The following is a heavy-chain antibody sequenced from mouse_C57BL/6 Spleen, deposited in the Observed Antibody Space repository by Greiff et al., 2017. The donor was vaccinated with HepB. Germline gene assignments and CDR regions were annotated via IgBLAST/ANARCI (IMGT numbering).Heavy chain of an antibody. CDR3: ARGYDGSSYEEY. Sequence: QVQLQQSGPELVKPGASVKISCKASGYAFSSSWMNWVKQRPGKGLEWIGRIYPGDGDTNYNGKFKGKATLTADKSSSTAYMQLSSLTSEDSAVYFCARGYDGSSYEEYWGQGTTLTVSS. D-gene: IGHD1-1*01. J-gene: IGHJ2*01. CDR2: IYPGDGDT. CDR1: GYAFSSSW. V-gene: IGHV1-82*01.